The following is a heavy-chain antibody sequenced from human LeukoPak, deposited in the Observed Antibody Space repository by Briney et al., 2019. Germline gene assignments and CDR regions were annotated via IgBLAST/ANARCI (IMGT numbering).Heavy chain of an antibody. D-gene: IGHD3-22*01. CDR2: INSDGSST. Sequence: GGSLRLSCAASGFTFSSYWMHWVRQAPGKGLVWVSRINSDGSSTSYADSVKGRFTISRDNAKNTLYLQMNSLRAEDTAVYYCARRSSGPLYYYYYYMDVWGKGTTVTVSS. CDR3: ARRSSGPLYYYYYYMDV. V-gene: IGHV3-74*01. CDR1: GFTFSSYW. J-gene: IGHJ6*03.